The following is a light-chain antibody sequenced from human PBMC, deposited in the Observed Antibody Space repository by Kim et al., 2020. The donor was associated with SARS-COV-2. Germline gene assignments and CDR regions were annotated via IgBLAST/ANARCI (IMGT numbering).Light chain of an antibody. Sequence: SYELTQPFSVSVALGQTARITCGGNNIGSKNVHWYQQKPGQAPVLVIYRDSNRPSGIPERFSGSNSGNTATLTISRAQAGDEADYYCQVWDSSTVVFGGG. J-gene: IGLJ2*01. V-gene: IGLV3-9*01. CDR2: RDS. CDR3: QVWDSSTVV. CDR1: NIGSKN.